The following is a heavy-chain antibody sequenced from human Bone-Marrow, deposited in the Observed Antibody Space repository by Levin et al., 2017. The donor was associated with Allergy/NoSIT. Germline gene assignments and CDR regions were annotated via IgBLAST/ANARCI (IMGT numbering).Heavy chain of an antibody. CDR1: GVSINNGDYY. D-gene: IGHD2-15*01. J-gene: IGHJ4*02. Sequence: PSETLSLTCSVSGVSINNGDYYWTWIRQHPVTGLEWMGYIHHSGNTYYNPSLKARISISIDTSKNQFSLKLNSMTAADTAVYFCARKDHNSASFHWWGQGTLVTVSS. V-gene: IGHV4-31*02. CDR3: ARKDHNSASFHW. CDR2: IHHSGNT.